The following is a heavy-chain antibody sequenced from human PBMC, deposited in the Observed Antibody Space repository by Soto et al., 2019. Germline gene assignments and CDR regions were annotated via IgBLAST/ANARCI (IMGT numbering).Heavy chain of an antibody. CDR1: GGSFSGYY. CDR3: AREPKYGHLTDY. J-gene: IGHJ4*02. Sequence: SETLSLTCAVYGGSFSGYYWSWIRQPPGKGLEWIGEINHSGSTNYNPSLKSRVTISVDTSKNQFSLKLSSVTAADTAVYYCAREPKYGHLTDYWGQGTLVTVSS. V-gene: IGHV4-34*01. CDR2: INHSGST. D-gene: IGHD3-10*01.